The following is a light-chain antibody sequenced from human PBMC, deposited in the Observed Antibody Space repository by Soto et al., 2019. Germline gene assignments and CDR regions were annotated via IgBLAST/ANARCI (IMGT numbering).Light chain of an antibody. CDR1: QGVSSN. CDR3: QHYNNWPRT. Sequence: EIVMTQSPATLSVSPGERATLSCRASQGVSSNLAWYQQKPGQAPRLLIYGASTRATGITARFRGSGSGTEFTLNNSSLQSEDFAVYYCQHYNNWPRTFGQGTKVEIK. J-gene: IGKJ1*01. V-gene: IGKV3-15*01. CDR2: GAS.